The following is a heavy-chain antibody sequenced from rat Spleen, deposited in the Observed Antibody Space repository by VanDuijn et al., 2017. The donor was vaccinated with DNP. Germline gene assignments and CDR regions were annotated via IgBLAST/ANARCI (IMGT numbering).Heavy chain of an antibody. CDR3: TRDDYGSYWDY. CDR1: GFNFNDYW. J-gene: IGHJ2*01. D-gene: IGHD1-3*01. CDR2: INSGGST. Sequence: EVKLVESGGGLVQPGSSLKLSCAASGFNFNDYWMGWVRQAPGKGLEWIASIINSGGSTAYNSALKSRLSISRDTSKSQVFLKMNSLQTEDTAIYYCTRDDYGSYWDYWGQGVMVTVSS. V-gene: IGHV2S63*01.